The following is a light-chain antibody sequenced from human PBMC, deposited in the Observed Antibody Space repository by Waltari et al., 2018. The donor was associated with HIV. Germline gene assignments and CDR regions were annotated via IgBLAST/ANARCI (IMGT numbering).Light chain of an antibody. Sequence: DIVMTQSPLSLSVNPGEPASISCRSNQSLLHSNGYTYLDWYVKKPGQSPQLLIFVASRRASRVPDRFSGSASGTDFTLKISRVEAGDVGVYYCMQAVEKWTFGPGTKVEI. CDR3: MQAVEKWT. J-gene: IGKJ1*01. CDR1: QSLLHSNGYTY. CDR2: VAS. V-gene: IGKV2-28*01.